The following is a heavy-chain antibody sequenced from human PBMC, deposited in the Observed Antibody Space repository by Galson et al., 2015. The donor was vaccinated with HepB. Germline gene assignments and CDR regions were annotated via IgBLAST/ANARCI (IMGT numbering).Heavy chain of an antibody. CDR3: ARVRRANAFDI. CDR1: GFTVSSNY. Sequence: SLRLSCAASGFTVSSNYMSWVRQAPGKGLEWVSVIYSGGSTYYADSVKGRFTISRDNSKNTLYLQMNSLRAEDTAVYYCARVRRANAFDIWGQGTMVTVSS. CDR2: IYSGGST. V-gene: IGHV3-53*01. J-gene: IGHJ3*02.